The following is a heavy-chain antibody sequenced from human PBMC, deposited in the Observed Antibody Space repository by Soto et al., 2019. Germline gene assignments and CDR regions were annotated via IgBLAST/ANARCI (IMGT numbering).Heavy chain of an antibody. J-gene: IGHJ3*02. Sequence: SMRVSCKASGGSLSSYAISWVRQAPGQGLEWMGGIIPIFGTANYAQKFQGRVTITADESTSTAYMELSSLRSEDTAVYYCGRVAFGVVISDAFDIWG. CDR1: GGSLSSYA. CDR3: GRVAFGVVISDAFDI. V-gene: IGHV1-69*13. D-gene: IGHD3-3*01. CDR2: IIPIFGTA.